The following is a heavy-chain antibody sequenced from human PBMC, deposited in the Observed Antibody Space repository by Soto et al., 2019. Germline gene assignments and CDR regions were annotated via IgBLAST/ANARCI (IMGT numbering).Heavy chain of an antibody. J-gene: IGHJ6*02. CDR3: ARVFYYDILTGKSYNMDV. CDR2: ISGRGGST. V-gene: IGHV3-23*01. CDR1: GFTFSNYA. D-gene: IGHD3-9*01. Sequence: VQLLESGGDLVQPGGSLRLSCEASGFTFSNYAMSWVRQAPGKGLEWVSVISGRGGSTNYADSAKGRFTISRHNCMDTLYLQMNSLRAEDTAVYYCARVFYYDILTGKSYNMDVWGQGTTVIVSS.